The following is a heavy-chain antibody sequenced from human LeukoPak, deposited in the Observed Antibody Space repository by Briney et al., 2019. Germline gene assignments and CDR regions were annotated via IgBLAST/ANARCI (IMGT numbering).Heavy chain of an antibody. Sequence: PGRSLRLSCAASGFAFSTYAMSWVRQAPGKGLEYVSGISGSGGSTKYADSVKGRFTISRDNSKNTLYLQMNSLRAEDTAVYYCAKDLLQYTYGSYFDYWGQGTLVTVTS. CDR3: AKDLLQYTYGSYFDY. CDR1: GFAFSTYA. J-gene: IGHJ4*02. V-gene: IGHV3-23*01. CDR2: ISGSGGST. D-gene: IGHD3-10*01.